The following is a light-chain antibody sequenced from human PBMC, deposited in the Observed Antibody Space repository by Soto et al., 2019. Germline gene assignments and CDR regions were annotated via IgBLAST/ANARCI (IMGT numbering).Light chain of an antibody. CDR1: ESVHRN. J-gene: IGKJ3*01. CDR3: QHYSNWPPT. Sequence: EMVMTQSPATLSVSPGERVTLSCRASESVHRNLAWYQQKPGQGPSLLIYYASTRATGVTDRFTGSGSGTEFTLNIRSLQSEDFGVYHSQHYSNWPPTFGPGTKVEIK. V-gene: IGKV3-15*01. CDR2: YAS.